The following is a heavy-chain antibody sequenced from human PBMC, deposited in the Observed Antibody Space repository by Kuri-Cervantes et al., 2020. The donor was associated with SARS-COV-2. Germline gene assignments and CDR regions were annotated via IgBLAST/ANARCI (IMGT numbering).Heavy chain of an antibody. CDR1: GGSFSTYY. V-gene: IGHV4-38-2*01. Sequence: GSLRLSCVVYGGSFSTYYWGWIRKPPGKGLEWLGSIYHSGSTYYIPSLTSRVTISVDTSKNQFSLKLGTVTAADTAVYSCARGRLYYHILTGYYTAYWFDPWGQGTLVTVSS. CDR3: ARGRLYYHILTGYYTAYWFDP. J-gene: IGHJ5*01. CDR2: IYHSGST. D-gene: IGHD3-9*01.